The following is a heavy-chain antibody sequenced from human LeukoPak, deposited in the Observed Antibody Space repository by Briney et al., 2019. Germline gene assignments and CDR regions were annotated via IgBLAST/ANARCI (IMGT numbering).Heavy chain of an antibody. Sequence: GGSLRLSCAASGFTFSSYWMTWVRQAPGKGLEWVANIKQDGSDKYYMDSVRGRFTISRDNAKNSLYLQMNSLRVEDTAVYYCARDVEMYSSTWSDAFDIWGQGTMVTVSS. CDR1: GFTFSSYW. J-gene: IGHJ3*02. V-gene: IGHV3-7*01. CDR2: IKQDGSDK. CDR3: ARDVEMYSSTWSDAFDI. D-gene: IGHD6-13*01.